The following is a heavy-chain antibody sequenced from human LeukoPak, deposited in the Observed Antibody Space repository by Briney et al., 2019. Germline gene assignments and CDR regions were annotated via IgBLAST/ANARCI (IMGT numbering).Heavy chain of an antibody. D-gene: IGHD5/OR15-5a*01. J-gene: IGHJ4*02. CDR2: SGGRGDA. Sequence: TGGSLRLSCAASGFTFSRNAMIWVRQAPGKGLGFVSASGGRGDAYYADCVKGRFTISRDNTKSTLSLQMNSPRAEDTAVYYCTKDSSVPFGITDWGQGTMVTVS. CDR3: TKDSSVPFGITD. CDR1: GFTFSRNA. V-gene: IGHV3-23*01.